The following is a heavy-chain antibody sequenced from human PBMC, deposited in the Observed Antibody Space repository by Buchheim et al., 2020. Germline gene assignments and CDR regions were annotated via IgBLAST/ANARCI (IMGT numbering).Heavy chain of an antibody. CDR2: MNPNSGNT. D-gene: IGHD6-13*01. J-gene: IGHJ6*02. CDR3: AASSSWLNTYYYYGMDV. V-gene: IGHV1-8*01. CDR1: GYTFTSYD. Sequence: VKKPGASVKVSCKASGYTFTSYDINWVRQATGQGLEWMGWMNPNSGNTGYAQKFQGRVTMTRNTSISTAYMELSSLRSEDTAVYYCAASSSWLNTYYYYGMDVWGQGTT.